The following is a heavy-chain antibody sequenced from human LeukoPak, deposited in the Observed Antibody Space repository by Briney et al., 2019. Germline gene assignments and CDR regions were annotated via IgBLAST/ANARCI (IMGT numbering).Heavy chain of an antibody. Sequence: GGSLRLSCAASGFTFSSYRMTWVRQAPGKGLEWVSYISSSSSTIYYADSVKGRFTISRDNAKNSLYLQMNSLRAEDTAVYYCARERTSYGDYGKFDYWGQGTLVTVSS. CDR3: ARERTSYGDYGKFDY. CDR1: GFTFSSYR. J-gene: IGHJ4*02. D-gene: IGHD4-17*01. CDR2: ISSSSSTI. V-gene: IGHV3-48*01.